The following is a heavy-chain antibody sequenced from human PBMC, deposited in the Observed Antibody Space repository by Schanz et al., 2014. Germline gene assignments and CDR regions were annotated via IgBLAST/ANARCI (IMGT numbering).Heavy chain of an antibody. Sequence: QVQLQESGPGLVKPSQTLSLTCTVSGGSISSGSYYWGWIRQPPGKGLEFIGYIYYSGNTYYNPSLKSRVTMSLDTSKNQFSLKLTSVTAVDTAVYYCAGMATVTYFDFWGQGALVTVSS. J-gene: IGHJ4*02. CDR3: AGMATVTYFDF. CDR2: IYYSGNT. D-gene: IGHD4-17*01. CDR1: GGSISSGSYY. V-gene: IGHV4-30-4*07.